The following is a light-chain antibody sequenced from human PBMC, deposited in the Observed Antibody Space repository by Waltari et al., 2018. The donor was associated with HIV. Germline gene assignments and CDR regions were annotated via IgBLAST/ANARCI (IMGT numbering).Light chain of an antibody. J-gene: IGLJ2*01. CDR2: TNN. CDR1: SSNIGSNT. V-gene: IGLV1-44*01. CDR3: AAWDDSLNGVI. Sequence: QSALTQPPSASGTPGQRVTMSCSGSSSNIGSNTVNWYQQFPGTAPKLLIYTNNQRPSGVSDRFSGSKSGASASLAISGLQPEDEADYYCAAWDDSLNGVIFGGGTKLTVL.